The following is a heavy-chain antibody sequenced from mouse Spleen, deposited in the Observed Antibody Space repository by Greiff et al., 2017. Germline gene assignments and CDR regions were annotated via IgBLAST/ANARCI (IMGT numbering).Heavy chain of an antibody. CDR2: IYPGDGDT. V-gene: IGHV1-80*01. CDR1: GFNIKNTY. D-gene: IGHD1-1*01. CDR3: ARSEDYYGSSYDWYFDV. Sequence: QVQLQQSVAELVRPGASVKLSCTASGFNIKNTYMHWVKQRPGQGLEWIGRIYPGDGDTNYNGKFKGKATLTADKSSSTAYMQLSSLTSVDSAVYFCARSEDYYGSSYDWYFDVWGAGTTVTVSS. J-gene: IGHJ1*01.